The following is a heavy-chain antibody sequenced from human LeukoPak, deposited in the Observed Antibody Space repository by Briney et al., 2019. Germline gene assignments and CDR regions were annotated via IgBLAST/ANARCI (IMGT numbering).Heavy chain of an antibody. Sequence: ASVTVSCEVSGYTLTELSMHWVRQAPGKGLEWMGGFDPEDGETIYAQKFQGRVTMTEDTSTDTAYMELSSLRSEDTAVYYCATQARWELLLEYYFDYWGQGTLVTVSS. CDR3: ATQARWELLLEYYFDY. J-gene: IGHJ4*02. V-gene: IGHV1-24*01. CDR1: GYTLTELS. CDR2: FDPEDGET. D-gene: IGHD1-26*01.